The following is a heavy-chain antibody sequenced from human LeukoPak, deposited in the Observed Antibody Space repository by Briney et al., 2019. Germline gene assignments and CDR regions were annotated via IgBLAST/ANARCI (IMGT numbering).Heavy chain of an antibody. Sequence: GGSLRLSCAASGFTFSDYWMSWVRQAPGKGLEWVANIKQDGSQIYYAGSVKGRFTISRDNAKGSLYPQMNSLRAEDTAVYYCARDATVTDYWGQGTLVTVSS. V-gene: IGHV3-7*01. J-gene: IGHJ4*02. CDR2: IKQDGSQI. CDR3: ARDATVTDY. CDR1: GFTFSDYW. D-gene: IGHD4-17*01.